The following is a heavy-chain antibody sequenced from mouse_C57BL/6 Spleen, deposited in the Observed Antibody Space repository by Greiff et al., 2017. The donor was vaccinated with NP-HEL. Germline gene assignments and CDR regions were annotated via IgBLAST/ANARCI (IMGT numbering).Heavy chain of an antibody. Sequence: QVQLQQPGAELVRPGSSVKLSCKASGYTFTSYWMDWVKQRPGQGLEWIGNIYPSDSETHYNQKFKDKATLTVDKSSSTAYLQLSSLTSEDSAVYCCARSWSWFAYWGQGTLVTVSA. CDR1: GYTFTSYW. CDR2: IYPSDSET. J-gene: IGHJ3*01. V-gene: IGHV1-61*01. CDR3: ARSWSWFAY.